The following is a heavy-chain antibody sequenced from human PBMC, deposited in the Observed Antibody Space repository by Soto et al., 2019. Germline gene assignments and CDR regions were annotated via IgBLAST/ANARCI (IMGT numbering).Heavy chain of an antibody. CDR2: ISYDGRNI. J-gene: IGHJ4*02. CDR1: GFTFSTYG. V-gene: IGHV3-30*18. Sequence: QVQLVESGGGVVQPGRSLRLSCAASGFTFSTYGMHWVRQAPGKGLEWVAVISYDGRNIYYADSVKGRFTISRDNSKNTLYLQMNSLRDEDTAVYYCAKVLISLGATGNFFYDFWGQGTLVTVSS. D-gene: IGHD1-20*01. CDR3: AKVLISLGATGNFFYDF.